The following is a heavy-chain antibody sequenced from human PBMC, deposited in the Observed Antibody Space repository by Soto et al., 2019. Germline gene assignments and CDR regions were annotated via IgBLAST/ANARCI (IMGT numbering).Heavy chain of an antibody. CDR2: MYLGDSDT. D-gene: IGHD5-18*01. CDR3: ARVVDTSMAIDY. CDR1: GYSFTNYW. Sequence: GESLKISCKGSGYSFTNYWIDWVRQMPGKGLEWMGIMYLGDSDTRYSPSFQGQVTISADKSISTAYLHWSSLKASDTAMYYCARVVDTSMAIDYWGQGTLVTVSS. J-gene: IGHJ4*02. V-gene: IGHV5-51*01.